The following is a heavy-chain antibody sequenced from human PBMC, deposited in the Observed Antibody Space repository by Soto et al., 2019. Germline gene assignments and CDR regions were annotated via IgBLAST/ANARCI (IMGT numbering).Heavy chain of an antibody. V-gene: IGHV4-39*01. CDR1: GGSISSSVYY. CDR3: ARHPGTTILDY. D-gene: IGHD4-17*01. CDR2: IYYSGST. J-gene: IGHJ4*02. Sequence: QLQLQESGPGLVKPSETLSLTCTVSGGSISSSVYYWGWIRQPPGKGLEWIGSIYYSGSTYYNPSLTSRVTISVDTSKTQFSRTLGSVTAADTAVYYCARHPGTTILDYWGQGTLVTVSS.